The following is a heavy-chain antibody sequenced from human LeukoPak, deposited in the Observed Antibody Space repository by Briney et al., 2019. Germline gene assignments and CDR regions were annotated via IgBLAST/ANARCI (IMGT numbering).Heavy chain of an antibody. J-gene: IGHJ4*02. CDR1: GYTFTSYY. CDR3: AREEETVGATDLAFDY. D-gene: IGHD1-26*01. Sequence: ASVKGSCKASGYTFTSYYMHWVRQAPGQGLEWMGIINPSGGSTSYAQKFQGRVTMTRDMSTSTVYMELSSLRSEDTAVYYCAREEETVGATDLAFDYWGQGTLVAVSS. V-gene: IGHV1-46*01. CDR2: INPSGGST.